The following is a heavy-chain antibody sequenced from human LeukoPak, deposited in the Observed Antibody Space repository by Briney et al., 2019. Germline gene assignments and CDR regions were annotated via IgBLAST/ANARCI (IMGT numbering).Heavy chain of an antibody. Sequence: SQTLSLTCAVSGGSISSGGYSWSWIRQPPGKGLEWIGYIYYSGSTNYNPSLKSRVTISVDTSKNQFSLKLSSVTAADTAVYYCARLFGSGRASMIVDYWGQGTLVTVSS. CDR3: ARLFGSGRASMIVDY. V-gene: IGHV4-30-4*07. CDR1: GGSISSGGYS. CDR2: IYYSGST. D-gene: IGHD3-10*01. J-gene: IGHJ4*02.